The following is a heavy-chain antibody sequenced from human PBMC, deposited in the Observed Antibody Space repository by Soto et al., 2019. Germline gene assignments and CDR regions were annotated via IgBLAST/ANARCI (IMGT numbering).Heavy chain of an antibody. V-gene: IGHV3-74*01. CDR1: GFTFTSHW. J-gene: IGHJ4*02. CDR2: INTDGSAT. CDR3: AREFSRALDY. Sequence: GGSLRLSCAASGFTFTSHWMHWVRQAPGKGLVWVSRINTDGSATNCADSVKGRFTISRDNANNTLYLQMNSLRAEDTAVYYCAREFSRALDYWGQGTLVTVPQ.